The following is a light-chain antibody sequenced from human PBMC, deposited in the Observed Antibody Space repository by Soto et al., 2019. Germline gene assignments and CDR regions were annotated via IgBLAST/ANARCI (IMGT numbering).Light chain of an antibody. CDR3: HQYSNWWT. V-gene: IGKV3-15*01. J-gene: IGKJ1*01. CDR1: QSVSSS. CDR2: AAS. Sequence: EIVMTQSPATLSVSPGERATLSCRASQSVSSSLAWYQQKPGQAPRLLIYAASTRATGIPARFSGSGSGTEFTLTISTLQPEDFAVYYCHQYSNWWTCGQGTKVEIK.